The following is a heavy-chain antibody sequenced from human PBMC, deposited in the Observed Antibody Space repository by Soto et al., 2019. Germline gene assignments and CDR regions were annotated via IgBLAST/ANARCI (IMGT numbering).Heavy chain of an antibody. V-gene: IGHV5-10-1*01. D-gene: IGHD3-22*01. CDR3: ARRSQTYYYDSSGSDDY. CDR2: IDPSDSYT. J-gene: IGHJ4*02. Sequence: PGESLKISCKGSGYSFTSYWISWVRQMPGKGLEWMGRIDPSDSYTNYSPSFQGHVTISADKSISTAYLQWSSLKASDTAMYYWARRSQTYYYDSSGSDDYWGQGTLVTVSS. CDR1: GYSFTSYW.